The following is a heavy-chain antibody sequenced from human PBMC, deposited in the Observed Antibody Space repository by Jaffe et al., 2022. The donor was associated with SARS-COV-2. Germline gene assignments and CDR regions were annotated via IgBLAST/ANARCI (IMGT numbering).Heavy chain of an antibody. D-gene: IGHD2-15*01. CDR1: GFTVNSTH. V-gene: IGHV3-66*02. CDR3: ARPLSSRYCTSAGCYSVLTHSDY. CDR2: IFGGGST. Sequence: EVQLVESGGGLVQPGGSLRLSCAASGFTVNSTHMNWVRQAPGKGLEWVSVIFGGGSTFYADSVKGRFTISRDDSKNTLYLQMNRLTTEDTAVYYCARPLSSRYCTSAGCYSVLTHSDYWGQGALVTVSS. J-gene: IGHJ4*02.